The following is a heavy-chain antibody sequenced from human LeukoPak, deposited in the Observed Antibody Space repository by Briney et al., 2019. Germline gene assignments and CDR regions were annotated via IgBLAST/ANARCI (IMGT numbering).Heavy chain of an antibody. D-gene: IGHD5-18*01. J-gene: IGHJ4*02. Sequence: GGSLRLSCAASGFTFSDYYMSWIRQAPGKGLEWVSYISFSGSTIHYADSVKGRFTISRDNAKNSLYLQMNSLRAEDTAVYHCAKGALQLWFGYWGQGTLVTVSS. CDR1: GFTFSDYY. CDR3: AKGALQLWFGY. V-gene: IGHV3-11*01. CDR2: ISFSGSTI.